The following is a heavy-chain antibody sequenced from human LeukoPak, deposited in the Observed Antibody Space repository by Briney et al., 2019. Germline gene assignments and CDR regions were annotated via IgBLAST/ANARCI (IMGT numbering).Heavy chain of an antibody. Sequence: GESLKISCKGSGFSFTSYWIAWVRQMPGKGLEWMGIIYPGDSDIRYSPSFRGQVTISADKSISTAYLQWGSLKASDTAVYYCARLASGSYYYDYYYMDVWGKGTTVTVSS. CDR3: ARLASGSYYYDYYYMDV. CDR1: GFSFTSYW. D-gene: IGHD3-10*01. J-gene: IGHJ6*03. V-gene: IGHV5-51*01. CDR2: IYPGDSDI.